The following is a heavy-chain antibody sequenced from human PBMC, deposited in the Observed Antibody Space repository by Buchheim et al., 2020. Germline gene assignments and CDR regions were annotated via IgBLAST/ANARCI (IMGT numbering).Heavy chain of an antibody. CDR1: GFIFSDHY. J-gene: IGHJ4*02. CDR2: IRKKENSYTT. Sequence: EVQLVESGGGLVQPGGSLRLSCAASGFIFSDHYMDWVRQAPGKGLEWVGRIRKKENSYTTEYAASVKGRFTISRDDSKNSLYLQMNSLKPEDTAVYYCGRSGRYSSRWALDYWGPGTL. CDR3: GRSGRYSSRWALDY. V-gene: IGHV3-72*01. D-gene: IGHD6-13*01.